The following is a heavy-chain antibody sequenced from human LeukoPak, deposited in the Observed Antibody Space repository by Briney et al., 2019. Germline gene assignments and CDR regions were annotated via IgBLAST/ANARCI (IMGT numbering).Heavy chain of an antibody. CDR1: GFTFSSRW. J-gene: IGHJ4*02. CDR3: VRGGYSYDY. D-gene: IGHD5-18*01. Sequence: GGSLRLSCASSGFTFSSRWMSWVRQAPGKGLEWVANIKEDGREKYYVDSVKGRFTISRDNAKNSLYLQMNSLRAEDTALYYCVRGGYSYDYWGQGTLVTVSS. CDR2: IKEDGREK. V-gene: IGHV3-7*04.